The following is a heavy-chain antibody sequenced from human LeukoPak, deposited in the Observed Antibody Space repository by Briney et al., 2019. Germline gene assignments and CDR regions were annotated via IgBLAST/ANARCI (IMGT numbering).Heavy chain of an antibody. V-gene: IGHV4-59*01. D-gene: IGHD6-13*01. Sequence: PETLSLTCTVSGGSISSYYWSWIRQPPGKGLEWIGYIYYSGSTNYNPSLKSRVTKSVDTSKNQFSLKLSSVTAADTAVYYCARDSSSWYQFDYWGQGTLVTVSS. CDR3: ARDSSSWYQFDY. CDR2: IYYSGST. J-gene: IGHJ4*02. CDR1: GGSISSYY.